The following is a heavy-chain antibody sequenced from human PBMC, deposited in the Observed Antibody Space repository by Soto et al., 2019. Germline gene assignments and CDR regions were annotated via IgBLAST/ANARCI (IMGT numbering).Heavy chain of an antibody. CDR1: GFIFSDFY. CDR2: ISSDGSAT. CDR3: VRDRDRRWFDP. V-gene: IGHV3-11*01. D-gene: IGHD3-10*01. Sequence: QLVESGGGLVKPGGSLRLSCTASGFIFSDFYMAWIRQAPGKGLEWVSYISSDGSATYKDSVKGRFTVSRDNDRDARYLQMNSLRDEDTAVYDFVRDRDRRWFDPWGQGTRVTVSS. J-gene: IGHJ5*02.